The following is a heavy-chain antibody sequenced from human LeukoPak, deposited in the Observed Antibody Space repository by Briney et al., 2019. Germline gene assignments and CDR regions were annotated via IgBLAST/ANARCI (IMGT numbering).Heavy chain of an antibody. CDR3: ARGAAAPAPPGFDY. Sequence: GGSLRLSCAASGFTFSSYSMNWVRQAPGKGLEWVSSISSVSYIYYADSLKGRFTISRDNAKNSLFLQMNSLRAEDTAVYYCARGAAAPAPPGFDYWGRGTLVTVSS. D-gene: IGHD6-13*01. CDR2: ISSVSYI. V-gene: IGHV3-21*01. J-gene: IGHJ4*02. CDR1: GFTFSSYS.